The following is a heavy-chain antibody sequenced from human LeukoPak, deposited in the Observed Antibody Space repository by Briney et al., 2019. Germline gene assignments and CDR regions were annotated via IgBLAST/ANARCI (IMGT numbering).Heavy chain of an antibody. Sequence: PGGSLRLSCAASGLTVSSNYMSWVRQAPGKGLEWVSLIYSGGSTYYADSVKGRFTISRDNSKNTLYLQMNSLRAEDTAVYYCARVPYGSGTYWAFDIWGQGTMVTVSS. CDR2: IYSGGST. V-gene: IGHV3-66*01. D-gene: IGHD3-10*01. CDR1: GLTVSSNY. J-gene: IGHJ3*02. CDR3: ARVPYGSGTYWAFDI.